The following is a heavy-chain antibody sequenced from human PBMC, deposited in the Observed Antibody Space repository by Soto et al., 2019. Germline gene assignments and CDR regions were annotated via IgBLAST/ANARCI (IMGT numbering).Heavy chain of an antibody. V-gene: IGHV3-33*01. J-gene: IGHJ4*02. CDR2: LYYDGSNK. Sequence: QVQLVESGGGVVQPGRSLRLSCAASGFTFSPYGMHWVRQAPGKGLEWVAVLYYDGSNKYYADSVKGRFTISRDNSKNTLEMQRNSRRAEDTAVYYGARVGTPYGDTLDYWGQGTLVTVSS. D-gene: IGHD4-17*01. CDR3: ARVGTPYGDTLDY. CDR1: GFTFSPYG.